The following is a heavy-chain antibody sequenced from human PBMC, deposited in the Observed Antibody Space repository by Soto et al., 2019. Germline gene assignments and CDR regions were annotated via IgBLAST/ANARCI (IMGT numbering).Heavy chain of an antibody. CDR3: ARGTGLRYFDWLSANYYYGMDV. CDR1: GGSFSGYY. CDR2: INHSGST. J-gene: IGHJ6*02. V-gene: IGHV4-34*01. Sequence: KPSETLSLTCAVYGGSFSGYYWSWIRQPPGKGLEWIGEINHSGSTNYNPSLKSRVTISVGTSKNQFSLKLSSVTAADTAVYYCARGTGLRYFDWLSANYYYGMDVWGQGTTVTVSS. D-gene: IGHD3-9*01.